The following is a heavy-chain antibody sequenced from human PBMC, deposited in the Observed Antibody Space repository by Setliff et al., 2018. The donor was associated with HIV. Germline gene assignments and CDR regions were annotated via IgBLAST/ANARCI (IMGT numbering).Heavy chain of an antibody. V-gene: IGHV4-38-2*02. D-gene: IGHD5-18*01. J-gene: IGHJ6*02. Sequence: TLSLTCTVSGYSISSGYYWGWIRQPPGKGLEWIGNIYQSGSTYYNPSLKSRVTISIDASKNQFSLRLNYVTAADTAVYYCARLFAGYSYGYYYYGIDVWGLGTTVTVSS. CDR1: GYSISSGYY. CDR2: IYQSGST. CDR3: ARLFAGYSYGYYYYGIDV.